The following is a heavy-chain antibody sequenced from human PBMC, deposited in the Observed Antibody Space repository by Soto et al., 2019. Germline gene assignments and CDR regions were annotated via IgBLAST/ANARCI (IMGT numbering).Heavy chain of an antibody. CDR1: GFIFSSYV. V-gene: IGHV3-30*04. CDR2: TSYDGSTT. J-gene: IGHJ4*02. Sequence: GSLRLSCAASGFIFSSYVLHWVRQAPGKGLEWVAVTSYDGSTTTYADSVKGRFTISRDDAKNTLYLEMNSLRAEDTAVYYCVRGYSGTYRIDNWGQGTPVTVSS. CDR3: VRGYSGTYRIDN. D-gene: IGHD1-26*01.